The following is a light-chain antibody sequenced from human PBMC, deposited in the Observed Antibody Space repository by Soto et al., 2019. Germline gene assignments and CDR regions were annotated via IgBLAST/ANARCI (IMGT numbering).Light chain of an antibody. CDR2: DAS. Sequence: EIVLTQSPGTLSLSPGERATLSCRASQSVSSSYLAWYQQKPGQAPRLLIYDASNRATGIPARFSGSGSGTDFTLTISSLEPEDFAVYYCQQRSKGFGPGTKVDI. CDR3: QQRSKG. V-gene: IGKV3-11*01. CDR1: QSVSSSY. J-gene: IGKJ3*01.